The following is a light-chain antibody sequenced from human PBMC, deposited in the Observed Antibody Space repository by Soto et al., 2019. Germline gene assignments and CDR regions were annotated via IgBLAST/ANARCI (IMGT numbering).Light chain of an antibody. J-gene: IGLJ2*01. CDR3: ATWDSSLSALV. Sequence: QSVLTQPPSVSASPGQKVTISCTGSSCNIGSYYVAWYRQLPGTAPKHLIYENYKQPSAIPDRLSGSTYGTSATPGITGLLTGDEADYYCATWDSSLSALVFGGGTKLTVL. CDR1: SCNIGSYY. V-gene: IGLV1-51*02. CDR2: ENY.